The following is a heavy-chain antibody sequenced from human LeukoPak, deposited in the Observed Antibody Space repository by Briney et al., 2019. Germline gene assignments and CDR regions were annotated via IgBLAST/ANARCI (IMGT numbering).Heavy chain of an antibody. CDR1: GYSFILYG. J-gene: IGHJ4*02. V-gene: IGHV1-18*01. D-gene: IGHD3-10*01. Sequence: ASVKVSCKTSGYSFILYGISWVRQAPGQGPEWMGWISTSTGDTKYTQKFQGRVTLTTDTSTSTAYMELRSLRSDDTAVYYCARDGQGHTQLLWFGEFPLDYWGQGILVTVSS. CDR3: ARDGQGHTQLLWFGEFPLDY. CDR2: ISTSTGDT.